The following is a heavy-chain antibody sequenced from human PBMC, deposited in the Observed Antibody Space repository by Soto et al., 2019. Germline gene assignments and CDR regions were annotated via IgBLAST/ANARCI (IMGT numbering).Heavy chain of an antibody. CDR3: ASDGVGGGYLGAFDI. CDR1: GYTFTSYG. Sequence: QVQLVQSGAEVKKPGASVKVSCKASGYTFTSYGISWVRQAPGQGLEWMGWISAYNGNTNYAQKLQGRVTMTTDTSTSTAYLELRSMRSDDTAVYYCASDGVGGGYLGAFDIWGQGTMVTVSS. CDR2: ISAYNGNT. J-gene: IGHJ3*02. D-gene: IGHD3-22*01. V-gene: IGHV1-18*01.